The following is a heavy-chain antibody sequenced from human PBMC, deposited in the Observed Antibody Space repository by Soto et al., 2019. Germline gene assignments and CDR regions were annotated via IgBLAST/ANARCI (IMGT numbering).Heavy chain of an antibody. J-gene: IGHJ6*02. CDR2: FDPEDGET. CDR3: ATGVAAAGSHSHSSRYYYYYGMGV. CDR1: GYTLTELS. D-gene: IGHD6-13*01. Sequence: GASVKVSCKVSGYTLTELSMHWVRQAPGKGLEWMGGFDPEDGETIYAQKFQGRVTMTEDTSTDTAYMELSSLRSEDTAVYYCATGVAAAGSHSHSSRYYYYYGMGVWGQGTTVTVSS. V-gene: IGHV1-24*01.